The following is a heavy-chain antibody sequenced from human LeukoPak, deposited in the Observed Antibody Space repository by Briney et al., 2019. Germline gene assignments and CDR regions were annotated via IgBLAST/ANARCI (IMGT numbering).Heavy chain of an antibody. CDR3: ARAYDSSGYYPEYFQH. Sequence: GGSLRLSCAASGFTFSGYAMSWVRQAPGKGLEWVSTLSGSGDSTFYADSVKGRFTISRDNAENTLYLQMNSLRPEDTAVYYCARAYDSSGYYPEYFQHWGQGTLVTVSS. CDR2: LSGSGDST. D-gene: IGHD3-22*01. CDR1: GFTFSGYA. J-gene: IGHJ1*01. V-gene: IGHV3-23*01.